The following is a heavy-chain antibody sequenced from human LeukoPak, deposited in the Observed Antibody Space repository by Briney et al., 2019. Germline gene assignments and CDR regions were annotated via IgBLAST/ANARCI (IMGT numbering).Heavy chain of an antibody. Sequence: GGSLRLSCEASGFTFSSYWMNWARQAPGKGLEWVSAISGSGGSTYYADSVKGRFTISRDNSKNTLYLQMNSLRAEDTAVYYCAKEGDYYDSSGYLTPNFDYWGQGTLVTVSS. D-gene: IGHD3-22*01. CDR1: GFTFSSYW. CDR2: ISGSGGST. CDR3: AKEGDYYDSSGYLTPNFDY. V-gene: IGHV3-23*01. J-gene: IGHJ4*02.